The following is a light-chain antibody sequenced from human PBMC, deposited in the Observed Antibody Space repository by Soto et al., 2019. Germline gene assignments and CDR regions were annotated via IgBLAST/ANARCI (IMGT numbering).Light chain of an antibody. V-gene: IGKV3-20*01. CDR2: GAS. J-gene: IGKJ3*01. CDR3: QQYGSSPRGVT. CDR1: QSVSSSY. Sequence: EIVLTQSPGTLSLSPGERATLSCRASQSVSSSYLAWYQQKPGQAPRLLIYGASSRATGIPDRFSGSGSGTDFPLTLSRLEPEDFAVYYCQQYGSSPRGVTFGPGTKVDIK.